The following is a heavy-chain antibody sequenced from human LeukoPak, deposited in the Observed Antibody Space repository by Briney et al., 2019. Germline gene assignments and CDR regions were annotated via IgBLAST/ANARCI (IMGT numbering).Heavy chain of an antibody. D-gene: IGHD6-19*01. CDR3: ARAVVGTNCYGY. CDR1: GFTVSSNY. V-gene: IGHV3-66*01. Sequence: PGGSLRLSCAASGFTVSSNYMSWVRQAPGKGLEWVSVIYAGGSTHYADSVKGRFTISRDNSKNTLYLQMNSLTAEDTAAYYCARAVVGTNCYGYWGQGTLVTVSS. J-gene: IGHJ4*02. CDR2: IYAGGST.